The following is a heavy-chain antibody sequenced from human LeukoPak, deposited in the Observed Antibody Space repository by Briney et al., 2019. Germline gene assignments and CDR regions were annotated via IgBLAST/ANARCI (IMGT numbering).Heavy chain of an antibody. V-gene: IGHV4-39*07. CDR1: GGSISSSSYY. CDR3: ARVYYYGSGRTSYFDF. Sequence: SETLSLTCTVSGGSISSSSYYWGWIRQPPGKGLEWIGSIYYSGSTYYNPSLKSRVTISVDTSKNHFSLKLSSVTAADTAVYYCARVYYYGSGRTSYFDFWGQGTLVTVSS. CDR2: IYYSGST. D-gene: IGHD3-10*01. J-gene: IGHJ4*02.